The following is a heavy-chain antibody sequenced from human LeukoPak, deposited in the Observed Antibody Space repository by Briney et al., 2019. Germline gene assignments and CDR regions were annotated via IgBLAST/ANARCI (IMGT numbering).Heavy chain of an antibody. J-gene: IGHJ4*02. D-gene: IGHD3-22*01. CDR1: GFTFDDYA. CDR3: AKSDYYDSSGYYY. CDR2: ISWNSGSI. Sequence: GRSLRLSCAASGFTFDDYAMHWVRQAPGMGLEWISGISWNSGSIGYADSVKGRFTISRDNAKNSLYLQMNSLRAEDTALYYCAKSDYYDSSGYYYWGQGTLVTVSS. V-gene: IGHV3-9*01.